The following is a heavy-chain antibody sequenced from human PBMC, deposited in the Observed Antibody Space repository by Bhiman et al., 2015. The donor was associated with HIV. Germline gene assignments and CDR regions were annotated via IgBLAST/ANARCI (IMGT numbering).Heavy chain of an antibody. CDR1: GFTFSSYS. CDR3: ARDRLAGDDAFDI. Sequence: EVQLVESGGGLVKPGGSLRLSCAASGFTFSSYSMNWVRQAPGKGLEWVSSISSSSSYIYYADSVKGRFTISRDNAKNSLYLQMNSLRAEDTAVYYCARDRLAGDDAFDIWGQGTMVTVSS. CDR2: ISSSSSYI. J-gene: IGHJ3*02. V-gene: IGHV3-21*01. D-gene: IGHD3-3*02.